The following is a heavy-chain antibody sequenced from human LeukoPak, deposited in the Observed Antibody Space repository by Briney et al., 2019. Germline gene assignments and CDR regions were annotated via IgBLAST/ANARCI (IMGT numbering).Heavy chain of an antibody. D-gene: IGHD6-19*01. CDR3: AXXXGSSGWYSDSDFDY. Sequence: SETLSLTCTVSGGSISSYYWSWIRQPPGKGLEWIGYIYYSGSTNYNPSLKSRVTISVDTSKNQFSLKLSSVTAADTAVYYCAXXXGSSGWYSDSDFDYWGQGTLVTVSS. CDR2: IYYSGST. V-gene: IGHV4-59*08. CDR1: GGSISSYY. J-gene: IGHJ4*02.